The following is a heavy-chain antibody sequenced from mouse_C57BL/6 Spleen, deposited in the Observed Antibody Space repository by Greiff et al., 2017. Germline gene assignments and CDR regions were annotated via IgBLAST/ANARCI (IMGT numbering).Heavy chain of an antibody. V-gene: IGHV1-69*01. CDR3: ARGGPFDY. CDR1: GYTFTSYW. CDR2: IDPSDSYT. J-gene: IGHJ2*01. Sequence: QVQLQQPGAELVMPGASVKLSCKASGYTFTSYWMHWVKQRPGQGLEWIGEIDPSDSYTNYNQKFKGKSTLTVDKSSSTAYMQLSSRTSEDSAVYYCARGGPFDYWGQGTTLTVSS.